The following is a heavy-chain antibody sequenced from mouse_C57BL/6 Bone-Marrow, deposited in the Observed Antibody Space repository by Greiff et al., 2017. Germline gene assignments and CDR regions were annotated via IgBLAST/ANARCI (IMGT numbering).Heavy chain of an antibody. J-gene: IGHJ4*01. CDR3: TTEGSSYYYAMDY. D-gene: IGHD1-1*01. Sequence: EVMLVESGAELVRPGASVKLSCTASGFNIKDDYMHWVKQRPEQGLEWIGWIDPENGDTEYASKFQGKATITADTSSNTAYLQLSSLTSEDTAVYYCTTEGSSYYYAMDYWGQGTSVTVSS. CDR2: IDPENGDT. CDR1: GFNIKDDY. V-gene: IGHV14-4*01.